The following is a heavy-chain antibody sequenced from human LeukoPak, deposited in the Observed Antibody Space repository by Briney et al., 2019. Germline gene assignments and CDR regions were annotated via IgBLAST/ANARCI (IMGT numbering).Heavy chain of an antibody. J-gene: IGHJ4*02. CDR3: ARGGSSGYYYGPLDY. CDR1: VFTVSSNS. V-gene: IGHV3-53*01. Sequence: GGSLRLSCAASVFTVSSNSMSWVRQAPGKGLEWVSVIYSGGTTYYADSVKGRFTISRGNSKNTLYLQMNSLRAEDTAVYYCARGGSSGYYYGPLDYWGQGTLVTVSS. D-gene: IGHD3-22*01. CDR2: IYSGGTT.